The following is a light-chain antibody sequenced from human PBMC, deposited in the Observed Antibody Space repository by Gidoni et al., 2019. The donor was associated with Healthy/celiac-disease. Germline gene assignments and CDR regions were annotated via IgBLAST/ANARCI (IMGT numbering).Light chain of an antibody. CDR2: KDS. Sequence: SYALTQPSSVSVSPGQTARITCSGGVLAKKYARWFQQKTGHAPVLVIYKDSERPSVIPGRFSGSSAGTTVTLTISGAQVEDEADYYCYSAADNNLVFGGGTKLTVL. J-gene: IGLJ2*01. CDR3: YSAADNNLV. V-gene: IGLV3-27*01. CDR1: VLAKKY.